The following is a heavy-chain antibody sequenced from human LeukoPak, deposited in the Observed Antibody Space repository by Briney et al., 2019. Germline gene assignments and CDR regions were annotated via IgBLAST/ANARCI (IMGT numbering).Heavy chain of an antibody. D-gene: IGHD4-17*01. V-gene: IGHV5-51*01. CDR1: GYSFTSYW. J-gene: IGHJ6*04. CDR2: IYPGDSDT. CDR3: ARHPDYGDYGMDV. Sequence: GESLKISCKGSGYSFTSYWIGWVRQMPGIGLEWMGIIYPGDSDTRYSPSFQGQVTISADKSISTAYLQWSSLKASDTAMYYCARHPDYGDYGMDVWGKGTTVTVSS.